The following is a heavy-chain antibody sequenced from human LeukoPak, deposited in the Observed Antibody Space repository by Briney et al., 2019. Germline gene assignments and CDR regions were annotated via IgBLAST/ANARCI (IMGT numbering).Heavy chain of an antibody. D-gene: IGHD2-21*01. CDR1: GFTFGNYA. J-gene: IGHJ6*03. Sequence: GRALRLSSTGSGFTFGNYAMTSVRQGPGKGLDSVSSASTDGTPYYANSVKRRFTISRDNYKSTLYLRMNSLRAEDTAVYYCAKLRHGGYYSYMDVWGKGTTVTVSS. CDR3: AKLRHGGYYSYMDV. CDR2: ASTDGTP. V-gene: IGHV3-23*01.